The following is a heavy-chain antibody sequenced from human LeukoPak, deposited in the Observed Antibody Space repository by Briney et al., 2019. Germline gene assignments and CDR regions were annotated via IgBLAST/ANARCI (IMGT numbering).Heavy chain of an antibody. CDR2: IRYDGSNK. CDR1: GFTFSSYG. D-gene: IGHD3-22*01. V-gene: IGHV3-30*02. Sequence: AGGSLRLSCAASGFTFSSYGMHWVRQAPGKGLEWVAFIRYDGSNKYYADSVKGRFTISRDNSKNTLYLQMNSLRAEDTAVYYCAKDLTYYYDSSGSEAVGYWGQGTLVTVSS. J-gene: IGHJ4*02. CDR3: AKDLTYYYDSSGSEAVGY.